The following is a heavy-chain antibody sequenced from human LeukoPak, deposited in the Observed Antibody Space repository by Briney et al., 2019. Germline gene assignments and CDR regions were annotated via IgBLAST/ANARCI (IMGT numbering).Heavy chain of an antibody. D-gene: IGHD6-6*01. J-gene: IGHJ4*02. CDR1: GFTLSSYA. Sequence: GGSLRLSCAASGFTLSSYAMSWVRQTADKRLEWVSAISGSGDATFYTDSVKGRFTISRDNSKNTLYLQMNNLRVEDTAVYYCAKGHFASSSFFDYWGQGTLVTVSS. CDR2: ISGSGDAT. V-gene: IGHV3-23*01. CDR3: AKGHFASSSFFDY.